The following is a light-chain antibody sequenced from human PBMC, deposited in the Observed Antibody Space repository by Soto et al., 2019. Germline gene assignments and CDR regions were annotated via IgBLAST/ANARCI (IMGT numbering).Light chain of an antibody. CDR2: GAS. V-gene: IGKV3-15*01. Sequence: EIVMTQSPAALSVSPGETATLSCRASQSISNSLAWYQQKPGQAPSLLIYGASTRATGIPARFSGSGSGTEFTLTISSLQSEDAALYYCQQYNNWPPRTFGQGTKLEIK. CDR3: QQYNNWPPRT. J-gene: IGKJ2*01. CDR1: QSISNS.